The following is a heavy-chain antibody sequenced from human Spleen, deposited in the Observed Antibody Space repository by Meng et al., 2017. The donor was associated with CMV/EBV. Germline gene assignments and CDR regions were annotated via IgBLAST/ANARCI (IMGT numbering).Heavy chain of an antibody. CDR1: GFTFSSYG. V-gene: IGHV3-30*02. J-gene: IGHJ3*02. Sequence: GESLKISCAASGFTFSSYGMHWVRQAPGKGLEWVAFIRYDGSNKYYADSVKGRFTISRDNSKNTLYLQMNSLRAEDTAVYYCAKGRGYGGNLRNAFDIWGQGTMVTVSS. CDR2: IRYDGSNK. CDR3: AKGRGYGGNLRNAFDI. D-gene: IGHD4-23*01.